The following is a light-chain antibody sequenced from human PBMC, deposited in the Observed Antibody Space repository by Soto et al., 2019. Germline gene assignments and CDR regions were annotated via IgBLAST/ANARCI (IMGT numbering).Light chain of an antibody. CDR1: GATSD. CDR2: GNN. V-gene: IGLV1-40*01. Sequence: QSVLTQPPSVSGSPGQRVTISCIGATSDVHWYQHLPGTAPKLLIYGNNNRPSGVPDRFSGSKSGTSASLAITGLQAADEADYYCQSFDRSLSALYVFGTGTKLTVL. J-gene: IGLJ1*01. CDR3: QSFDRSLSALYV.